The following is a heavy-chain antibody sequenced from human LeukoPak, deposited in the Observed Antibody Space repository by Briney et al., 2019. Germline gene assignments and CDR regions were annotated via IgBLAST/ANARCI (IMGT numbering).Heavy chain of an antibody. V-gene: IGHV3-23*01. D-gene: IGHD6-13*01. CDR3: AKVWGTSWPNWFDP. CDR2: ITVSGFGT. Sequence: PGGSLRLSCAASAFTFSNYGMSWVRQAPGKGLEWVSSITVSGFGTYYAGSVKGRFTISRDNSKNTLYLQMNSLRAEDTAVYYCAKVWGTSWPNWFDPGGQGTLVTVAS. CDR1: AFTFSNYG. J-gene: IGHJ5*02.